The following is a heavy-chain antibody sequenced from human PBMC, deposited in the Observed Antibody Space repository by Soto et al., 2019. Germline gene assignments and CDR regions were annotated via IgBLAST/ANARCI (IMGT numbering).Heavy chain of an antibody. V-gene: IGHV3-30*18. Sequence: QPGGSLRLSCAASGFTFSSYGMHWVRQAPGKGLEWVAVISYDGSNKYYADSVKGRFTISRDNSKNTLYLQMNSLRAEDTAVYYCAKDPDTAMVGSYYYYGMDVWGQGTTVTVSS. CDR1: GFTFSSYG. CDR2: ISYDGSNK. CDR3: AKDPDTAMVGSYYYYGMDV. D-gene: IGHD5-18*01. J-gene: IGHJ6*02.